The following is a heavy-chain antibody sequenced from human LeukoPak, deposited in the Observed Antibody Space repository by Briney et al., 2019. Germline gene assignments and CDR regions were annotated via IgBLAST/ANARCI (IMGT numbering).Heavy chain of an antibody. CDR2: ISGSGGST. D-gene: IGHD3-22*01. Sequence: GGSLRLSCAASGFMFSSNWMSWVRLAPGKGLEWVSAISGSGGSTYYADSVKGRFTISRDNSKNTLYLQMNSLRAEDTAVYYCAKDLGGGYYDSSGYSGLIDYWGQGTLVTVSS. CDR3: AKDLGGGYYDSSGYSGLIDY. CDR1: GFMFSSNW. V-gene: IGHV3-23*01. J-gene: IGHJ4*02.